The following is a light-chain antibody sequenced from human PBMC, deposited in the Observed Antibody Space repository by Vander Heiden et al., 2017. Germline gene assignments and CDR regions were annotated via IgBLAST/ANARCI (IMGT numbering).Light chain of an antibody. CDR3: ATWDDSLNGVV. CDR2: RNN. V-gene: IGLV1-44*01. CDR1: NSNIGSNT. Sequence: SLLTPPPPASGTPGQRVTISCSGSNSNIGSNTVNWYQQLPGTAPKLLIYRNNQRPSGVPDRFSGSKSGTSASLAISGLQSEDEADYYCATWDDSLNGVVFGGGTKLTVL. J-gene: IGLJ2*01.